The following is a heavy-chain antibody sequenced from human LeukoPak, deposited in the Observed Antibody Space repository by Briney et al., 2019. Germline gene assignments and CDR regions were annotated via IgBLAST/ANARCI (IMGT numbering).Heavy chain of an antibody. CDR1: GYSISSGYS. CDR3: ARVSDLAYYDFWSGPNWFDP. J-gene: IGHJ5*02. V-gene: IGHV4-38-2*02. D-gene: IGHD3-3*01. CDR2: IYHSGST. Sequence: SETLSLTCTVSGYSISSGYSWGWIRQPPGKGLEWIGSIYHSGSTYYNPSLKSRVTISVDTSKNQFSLKLSSVTAADTAVYYCARVSDLAYYDFWSGPNWFDPWGQGTLVTVSS.